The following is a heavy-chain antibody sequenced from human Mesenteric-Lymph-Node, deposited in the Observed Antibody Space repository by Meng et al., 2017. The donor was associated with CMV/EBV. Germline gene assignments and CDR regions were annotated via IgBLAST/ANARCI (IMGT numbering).Heavy chain of an antibody. CDR3: ARGSSWSRWKPQYYYYYGMDV. Sequence: SVKVSCKASGGTFSSYAISWVRQAPGQGLEWMGGIIPILGIANYAQKFQGRVTITADKSTSTAYMELSSLRSEDTAVYYCARGSSWSRWKPQYYYYYGMDVWGQGTTVTVSS. D-gene: IGHD6-13*01. CDR1: GGTFSSYA. V-gene: IGHV1-69*10. CDR2: IIPILGIA. J-gene: IGHJ6*02.